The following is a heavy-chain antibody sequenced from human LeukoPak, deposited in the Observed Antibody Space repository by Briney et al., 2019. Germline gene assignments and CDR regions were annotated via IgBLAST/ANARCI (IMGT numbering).Heavy chain of an antibody. V-gene: IGHV3-74*01. D-gene: IGHD2-2*01. CDR3: ASDIVVVPAATTTSATDY. CDR1: GFTFSNYW. Sequence: GGSLRLSCAASGFTFSNYWMHWVRQDPGKGLVWVSLINPDGSITNYADSVKGRFTISRDNAKNTLYLQMNSLRAEDTAVYYCASDIVVVPAATTTSATDYWGQGTLVTVSS. CDR2: INPDGSIT. J-gene: IGHJ4*02.